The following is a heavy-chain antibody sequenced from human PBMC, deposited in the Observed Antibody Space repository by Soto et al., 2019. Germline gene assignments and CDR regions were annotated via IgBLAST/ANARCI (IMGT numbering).Heavy chain of an antibody. CDR1: GFTFSSYA. CDR3: AREGDSSGYIGYYFDY. CDR2: ISYDGSNK. J-gene: IGHJ4*02. V-gene: IGHV3-30-3*01. D-gene: IGHD3-22*01. Sequence: PGGSLRLSCAASGFTFSSYAMHWVRQAPGKGLGWVAVISYDGSNKYYADSVKGRFTISRDNSKNTLYLQMNSLRAEDTAVYYCAREGDSSGYIGYYFDYWGQGTLVTSPQ.